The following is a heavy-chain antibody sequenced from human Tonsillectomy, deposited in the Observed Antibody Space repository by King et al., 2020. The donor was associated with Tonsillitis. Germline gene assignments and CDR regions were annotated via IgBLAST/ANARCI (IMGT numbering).Heavy chain of an antibody. Sequence: QLVQSGGGLVQPGGSLRLSCAASGFTFSSYSMNWVRQAPGKGLEWVSYISSSSSTIYYADFVKGRFTISRDNAKNSLYLQMNSLRAEDTAVYYCARDSPYYYDSSAGRLDYWGQGTLVTVSS. J-gene: IGHJ4*02. CDR2: ISSSSSTI. CDR1: GFTFSSYS. D-gene: IGHD3-22*01. CDR3: ARDSPYYYDSSAGRLDY. V-gene: IGHV3-48*01.